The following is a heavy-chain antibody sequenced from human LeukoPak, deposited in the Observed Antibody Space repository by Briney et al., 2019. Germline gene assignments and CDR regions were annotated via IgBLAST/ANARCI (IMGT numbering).Heavy chain of an antibody. J-gene: IGHJ1*01. Sequence: SETLSLTCAVYGGSFSGYYWSWIRQPPGKGLEWIGYIYYSGSTYYNPSLKSRVTISVDTSKNQFSLKLSSVTAADTAVYYCARKGYCSSTSCPGGYFQHWGQGTLVTVSS. CDR2: IYYSGST. CDR1: GGSFSGYY. V-gene: IGHV4-34*09. D-gene: IGHD2-2*01. CDR3: ARKGYCSSTSCPGGYFQH.